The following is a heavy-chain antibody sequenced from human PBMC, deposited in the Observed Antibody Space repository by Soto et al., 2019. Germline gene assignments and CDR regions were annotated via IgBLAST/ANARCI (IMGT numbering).Heavy chain of an antibody. V-gene: IGHV1-2*02. J-gene: IGHJ6*02. CDR3: ARNARVMGSSSAPYFYGMDV. CDR2: INPHTGNT. Sequence: ASVKVSCKASGYTFSGYYIHWVRQAPGQGLEWMGWINPHTGNTNYAKKFQGMVTMTRHTSISTVYMEGRGLRSADTAVYYCARNARVMGSSSAPYFYGMDVWGQGTTVTVSS. CDR1: GYTFSGYY. D-gene: IGHD6-6*01.